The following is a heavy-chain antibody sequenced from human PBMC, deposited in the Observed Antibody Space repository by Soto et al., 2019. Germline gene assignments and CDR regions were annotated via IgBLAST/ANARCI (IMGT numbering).Heavy chain of an antibody. CDR3: ARARGVVVAAPDY. J-gene: IGHJ4*02. CDR1: GGTFSSYT. Sequence: QVQLVQSGAEVKKPGSSVKVSCKASGGTFSSYTISWVRQAPGQGLEWMGRIIPILGIANYAQKFQGRVTITADKSTSTAYMELSSLRSADTAVYYCARARGVVVAAPDYWGQGTLVTVSS. V-gene: IGHV1-69*02. D-gene: IGHD2-15*01. CDR2: IIPILGIA.